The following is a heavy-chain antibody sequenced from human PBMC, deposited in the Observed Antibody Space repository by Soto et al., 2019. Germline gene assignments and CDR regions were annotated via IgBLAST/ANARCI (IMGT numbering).Heavy chain of an antibody. CDR2: IYYSGRT. Sequence: PSETLSLTCTVSGGSISSGGYYWSWIRQHPGKGLEWIGYIYYSGRTYYNPSLKSRVTISVDTSKNQFSLKLTSVTAADTAVYYCARVRPIVVVVAAPGTAFDILGQGTMVT. V-gene: IGHV4-31*03. J-gene: IGHJ3*02. D-gene: IGHD2-15*01. CDR3: ARVRPIVVVVAAPGTAFDI. CDR1: GGSISSGGYY.